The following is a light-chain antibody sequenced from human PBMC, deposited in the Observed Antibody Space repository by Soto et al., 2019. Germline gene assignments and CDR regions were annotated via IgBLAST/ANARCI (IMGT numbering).Light chain of an antibody. Sequence: IVMTRSPATLSVSPGERATLSCRASQSVSSYLAWYQQKPGQAPRLLIYDASHRATGIPARFSGRGSGTDFTLTISSLEPEDFAVYYCQQRSNWPKTFGQGTKVDIK. J-gene: IGKJ1*01. CDR2: DAS. CDR3: QQRSNWPKT. V-gene: IGKV3-11*01. CDR1: QSVSSY.